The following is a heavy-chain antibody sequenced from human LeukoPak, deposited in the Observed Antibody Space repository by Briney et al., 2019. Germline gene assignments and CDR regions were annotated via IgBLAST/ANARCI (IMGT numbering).Heavy chain of an antibody. CDR1: GGTFSSYA. CDR2: IIPIFGTA. J-gene: IGHJ4*02. Sequence: SVKVSCKASGGTFSSYAISWVRQAPGQGLEWMGGIIPIFGTANHAQKFQGRVTITADESTSTAYMELSSLRSEDTAVYYCARTMRSYGGNRGDYWGQGTLVTVSS. CDR3: ARTMRSYGGNRGDY. D-gene: IGHD4-23*01. V-gene: IGHV1-69*13.